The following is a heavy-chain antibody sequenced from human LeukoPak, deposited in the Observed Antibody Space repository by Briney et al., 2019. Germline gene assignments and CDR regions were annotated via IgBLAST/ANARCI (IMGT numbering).Heavy chain of an antibody. CDR3: ARDPSGWYFVDY. CDR2: ISSSSSYI. D-gene: IGHD6-19*01. Sequence: GGSLRLSCAASGFTFDDYSMNWVRQAPGKGLEWVSSISSSSSYIYYADSVKGRFTISRDNAKNSLYLQMNSLRAEDTAVYYCARDPSGWYFVDYWGQGTLVTVSS. V-gene: IGHV3-21*01. J-gene: IGHJ4*02. CDR1: GFTFDDYS.